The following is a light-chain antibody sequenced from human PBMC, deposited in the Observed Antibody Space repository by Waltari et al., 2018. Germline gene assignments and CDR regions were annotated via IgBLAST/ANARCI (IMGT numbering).Light chain of an antibody. CDR2: DVS. CDR1: SSDVGGSNF. J-gene: IGLJ2*01. V-gene: IGLV2-14*03. Sequence: QSALTQPASVSGSPGQSITISCTGTSSDVGGSNFVSWYQHHPGKAPKLMIYDVSKRPSGVSNRFSGSKSGNTASLTISGLQADDESDYYCSSHTSSSTVVFGGGTKLTVL. CDR3: SSHTSSSTVV.